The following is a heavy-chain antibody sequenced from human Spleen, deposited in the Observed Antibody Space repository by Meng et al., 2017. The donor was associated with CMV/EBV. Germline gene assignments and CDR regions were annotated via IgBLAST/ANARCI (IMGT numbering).Heavy chain of an antibody. CDR1: GGTFSSYA. V-gene: IGHV1-69*05. CDR2: IIPIFGTA. Sequence: VKVSCKASGGTFSSYAISWVRQAPGQGLEWMGGIIPIFGTANYAQKFQGRVTITTDESTSTAYMELSSLRSEDTAVYYCAMPHSSSSQDLLDYWGQGTLVTVSS. J-gene: IGHJ4*02. CDR3: AMPHSSSSQDLLDY. D-gene: IGHD6-6*01.